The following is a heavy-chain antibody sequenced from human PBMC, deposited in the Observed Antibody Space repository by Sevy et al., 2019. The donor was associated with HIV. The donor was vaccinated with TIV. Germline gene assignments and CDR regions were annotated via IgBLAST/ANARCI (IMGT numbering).Heavy chain of an antibody. Sequence: ASVKVSCKASGGTFSSYAISWVRQAPGQGLEWMGRIIHIFGTANYAQKFQGRVTITADESTSTAYMELSSLRSEDTAVYYCRGFGEFTKGYFDYWGQGTLVTVSS. D-gene: IGHD3-10*01. CDR3: RGFGEFTKGYFDY. J-gene: IGHJ4*02. V-gene: IGHV1-69*13. CDR2: IIHIFGTA. CDR1: GGTFSSYA.